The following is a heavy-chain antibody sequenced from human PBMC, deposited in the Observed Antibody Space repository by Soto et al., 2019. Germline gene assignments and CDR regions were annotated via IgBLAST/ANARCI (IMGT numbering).Heavy chain of an antibody. CDR3: AKGSRLWSGYYLDY. CDR1: GFTFDDYA. J-gene: IGHJ4*02. Sequence: EVQLVESGGGLVQPGRSLRLSCAASGFTFDDYAMHWVRQAPGKGLEWVSGISWNSGSIGYADSVKGRFTISRDNAKNSLYLQMNSLRAEEAALYYCAKGSRLWSGYYLDYWGQGTLVTVSS. D-gene: IGHD3-3*01. CDR2: ISWNSGSI. V-gene: IGHV3-9*01.